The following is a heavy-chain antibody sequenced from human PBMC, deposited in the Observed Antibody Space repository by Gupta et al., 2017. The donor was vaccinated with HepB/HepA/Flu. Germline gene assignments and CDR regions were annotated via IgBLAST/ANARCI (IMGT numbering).Heavy chain of an antibody. D-gene: IGHD3-3*01. J-gene: IGHJ4*02. CDR3: ARQRRDYDFWSGYSYFDY. Sequence: QLQLQESGPGLVKPSETLSLTCTVSGGSISSSSYYWGWIRQPPGKGLEWIGSIYYSGSTYYNPSLKSRVTISVDTSKNQFSLKLSSVTAADTAVYYCARQRRDYDFWSGYSYFDYWGQGTLVTVSS. V-gene: IGHV4-39*01. CDR1: GGSISSSSYY. CDR2: IYYSGST.